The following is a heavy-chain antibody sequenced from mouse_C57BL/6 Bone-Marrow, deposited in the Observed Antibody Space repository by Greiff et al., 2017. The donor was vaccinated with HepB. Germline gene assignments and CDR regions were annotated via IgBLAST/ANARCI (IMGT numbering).Heavy chain of an antibody. CDR3: ARHSYYDIDDYAMDY. Sequence: VQLKESGPGLVAPSQSLSITCTVSGFSLTSYGVHWVRQPPGKGLEWLVVIWSDGSTTYNSALKSRLSISKDNSKSQVFLKMNRLQTDNTAIYYCARHSYYDIDDYAMDYWGQGTSVTVSS. D-gene: IGHD2-4*01. CDR2: IWSDGST. CDR1: GFSLTSYG. V-gene: IGHV2-6-1*01. J-gene: IGHJ4*01.